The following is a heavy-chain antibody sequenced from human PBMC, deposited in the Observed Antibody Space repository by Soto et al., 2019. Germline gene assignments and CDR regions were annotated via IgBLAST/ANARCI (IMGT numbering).Heavy chain of an antibody. Sequence: GGSLRLSCAASGFTFRSYAMSWVRQAPGKGLEWVSSISGSGGSTYYADSVKGRFTISRDNSKNRLHLQMNSLRAEDTAVYYCVKDIQIVATINAFAIWGLGTMVTVSS. CDR3: VKDIQIVATINAFAI. CDR1: GFTFRSYA. D-gene: IGHD5-12*01. J-gene: IGHJ3*02. CDR2: ISGSGGST. V-gene: IGHV3-23*01.